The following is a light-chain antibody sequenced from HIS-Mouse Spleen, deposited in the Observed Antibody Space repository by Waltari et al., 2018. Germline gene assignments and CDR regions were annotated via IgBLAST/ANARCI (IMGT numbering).Light chain of an antibody. CDR3: CSYAGSSTWV. J-gene: IGLJ3*02. Sequence: QSALTQPASVSGSPGQSITISCTGTSSDVGSYNLVSWYQQHPGKAPKLMMYEASKRPSVVPNRFSGSKSGNTASLTISGLQAEDEADYYCCSYAGSSTWVFGGGTKLTVL. CDR1: SSDVGSYNL. CDR2: EAS. V-gene: IGLV2-23*01.